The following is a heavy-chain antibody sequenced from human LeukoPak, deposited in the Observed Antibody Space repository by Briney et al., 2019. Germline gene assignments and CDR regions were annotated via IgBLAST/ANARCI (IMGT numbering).Heavy chain of an antibody. V-gene: IGHV4-34*01. CDR1: GGSFSGYY. CDR2: INHSGST. Sequence: SETLSLTCAVCGGSFSGYYWSWIRQPPGKGLEWIGEINHSGSTNYNPSLKSRVTISVDTSKNQFSLKLSSVTAADTAVYYCASRIAAAGTTIRYWGQGTLVTVSS. J-gene: IGHJ4*02. CDR3: ASRIAAAGTTIRY. D-gene: IGHD6-13*01.